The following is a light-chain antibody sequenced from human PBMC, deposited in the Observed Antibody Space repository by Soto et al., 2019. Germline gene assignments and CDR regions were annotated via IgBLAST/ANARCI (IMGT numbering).Light chain of an antibody. CDR2: EVT. CDR3: NSYAGNNNVV. Sequence: QSALTQPPSASGSPGQSVTISCTGTSRDVGAYNSVSWYQQHPGEVPQLLIYEVTQRPSGVPNRFSGSKSGNTASLTVSGLQAGDEADYYCNSYAGNNNVVFGGGTQLTVL. V-gene: IGLV2-8*01. J-gene: IGLJ2*01. CDR1: SRDVGAYNS.